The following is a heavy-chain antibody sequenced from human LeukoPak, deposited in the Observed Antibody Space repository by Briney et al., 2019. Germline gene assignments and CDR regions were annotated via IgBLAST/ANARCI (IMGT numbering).Heavy chain of an antibody. CDR3: ARDTMAFGTGRYFDY. CDR1: GGSISSYY. J-gene: IGHJ4*02. Sequence: SETLSLTCTVSGGSISSYYWSWIRQPPGKGLEWIGYIYYSGSTNYNPSLKSRVTISVDTYKNQFSLKLSSVTAADTAVYYCARDTMAFGTGRYFDYWGQGTLVTVSS. V-gene: IGHV4-59*01. D-gene: IGHD3-10*01. CDR2: IYYSGST.